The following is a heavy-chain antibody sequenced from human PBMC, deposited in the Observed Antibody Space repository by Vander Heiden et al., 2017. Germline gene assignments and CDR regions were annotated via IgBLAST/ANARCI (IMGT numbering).Heavy chain of an antibody. V-gene: IGHV3-33*01. CDR1: GFTFSSYG. CDR2: IWYDGSNK. Sequence: VESGGDVVQPGRSLRLSCAASGFTFSSYGMHWVRQAPGKGLEWVAVIWYDGSNKYYADSVKSRFTISRDNSKNTLYLQMNSLRAEDTAVYYCARAAVGSWGQGTLVTVSS. CDR3: ARAAVGS. D-gene: IGHD3-10*01. J-gene: IGHJ4*02.